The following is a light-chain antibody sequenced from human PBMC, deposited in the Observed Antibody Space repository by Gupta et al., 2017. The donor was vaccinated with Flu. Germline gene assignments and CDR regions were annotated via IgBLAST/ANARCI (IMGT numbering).Light chain of an antibody. V-gene: IGLV1-44*01. Sequence: QSVLTHPPSASGTPGQRVTNSCSGSSSNIGSNTVNWYQQLPGTAPKLLIYSNNQRPSGVPHRFSGSKSGTSASLAFIGLHSEDEADYYCAAWDDSLNEEVFGTGTKVTVL. CDR2: SNN. CDR3: AAWDDSLNEEV. CDR1: SSNIGSNT. J-gene: IGLJ1*01.